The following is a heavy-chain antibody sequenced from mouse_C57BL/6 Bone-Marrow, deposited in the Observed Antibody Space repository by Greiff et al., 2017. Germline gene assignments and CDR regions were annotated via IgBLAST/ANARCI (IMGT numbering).Heavy chain of an antibody. V-gene: IGHV5-17*01. J-gene: IGHJ2*01. D-gene: IGHD1-1*01. CDR2: ISSGSSTI. CDR3: ATSYGSSYRFDY. CDR1: GFTFSDYG. Sequence: EVHLVESGGGLVKPGGSLKLSCAASGFTFSDYGMHWVRQAPEKGLEWVAYISSGSSTIYYADTVKGRFTISRDNAKNTLFLQMTSLRSEDTAMYYCATSYGSSYRFDYWGQGTTLTVSS.